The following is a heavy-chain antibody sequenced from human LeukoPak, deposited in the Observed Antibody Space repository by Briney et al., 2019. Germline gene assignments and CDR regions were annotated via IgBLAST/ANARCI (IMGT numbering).Heavy chain of an antibody. V-gene: IGHV1-2*02. Sequence: GASVKVSCKASGYTFTGYYMHWVRQAPGQGLEWMGWINPNSGGTNYAQKFQGRVTMTRDTSISTAYMELGRLRSDDTAVYYCAMYYDFWSGYYAFDIWGQGTMVTVSS. CDR3: AMYYDFWSGYYAFDI. J-gene: IGHJ3*02. CDR1: GYTFTGYY. CDR2: INPNSGGT. D-gene: IGHD3-3*01.